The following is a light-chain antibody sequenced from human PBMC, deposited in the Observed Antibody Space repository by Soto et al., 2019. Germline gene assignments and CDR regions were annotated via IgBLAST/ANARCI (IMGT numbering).Light chain of an antibody. CDR2: ATS. CDR3: QQYDTSPPMYT. J-gene: IGKJ2*01. CDR1: QSVDSTY. Sequence: EIVLTQSPGTLSLSPGERATLSCRASQSVDSTYLAWYQQKPDQSPRLLIYATSTRAAGIPDRFSGSGSGTDFTLPISRLEPDDVAVYYCQQYDTSPPMYTFGQGTKVEIK. V-gene: IGKV3-20*01.